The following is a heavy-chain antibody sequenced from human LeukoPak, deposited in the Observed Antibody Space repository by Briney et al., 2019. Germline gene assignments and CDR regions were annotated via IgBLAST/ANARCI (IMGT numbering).Heavy chain of an antibody. CDR3: ARYCSGGCYSGVDY. Sequence: GGSLRLSCAASGFTFSGYEMNWVRQAPGKGLEWVSYISNYGTTIYYADSVKGRFTISRDNSKNTLYLQMDNLRAEDTAVYYCARYCSGGCYSGVDYWGQGTLVTVPS. CDR1: GFTFSGYE. CDR2: ISNYGTTI. V-gene: IGHV3-48*03. D-gene: IGHD2-15*01. J-gene: IGHJ4*02.